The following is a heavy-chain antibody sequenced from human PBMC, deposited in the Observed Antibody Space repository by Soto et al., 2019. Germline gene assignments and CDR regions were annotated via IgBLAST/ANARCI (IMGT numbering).Heavy chain of an antibody. J-gene: IGHJ4*02. CDR1: GFTLNTYP. D-gene: IGHD5-18*01. V-gene: IGHV3-23*01. CDR3: ARASLGYSWGEFDY. Sequence: EVQLLESGGDLVRPGGSLRLSCAASGFTLNTYPMSWVRLAPGKGLGWVSTIGGGGSTFYADSVKGRFTISRDNSKNTLYLQMNSLRAEDTAVYYGARASLGYSWGEFDYWGQGALVTVSS. CDR2: IGGGGST.